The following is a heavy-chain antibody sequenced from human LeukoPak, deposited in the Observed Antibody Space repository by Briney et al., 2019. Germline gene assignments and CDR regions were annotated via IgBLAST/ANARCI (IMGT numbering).Heavy chain of an antibody. J-gene: IGHJ4*02. CDR1: GFTFSDFP. D-gene: IGHD5-12*01. CDR3: ARDSGSRSSGIFDY. V-gene: IGHV3-21*01. Sequence: GGSLRLSCAASGFTFSDFPMIWVRQAPGKGLEWVSSIFPSSDEIHYADSVKGRFTISRDNAKNSLSLQINSLRADDTAVYYCARDSGSRSSGIFDYWGQGALVTVSS. CDR2: IFPSSDEI.